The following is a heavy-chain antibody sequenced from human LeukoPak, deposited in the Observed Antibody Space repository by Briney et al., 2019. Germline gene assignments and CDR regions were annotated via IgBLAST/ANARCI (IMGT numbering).Heavy chain of an antibody. CDR1: GFTFSTYV. D-gene: IGHD3-10*01. CDR3: VRGTGY. Sequence: PGGSLTLSSPVSGFTFSTYVMHWVRQAPGKGLEYVSAISSNGDNTYYADSAKDRFTISRDNSKNALYLQMSSLRADDTAVYYCVRGTGYWGQRTLVTVSS. CDR2: ISSNGDNT. V-gene: IGHV3-64D*06. J-gene: IGHJ4*02.